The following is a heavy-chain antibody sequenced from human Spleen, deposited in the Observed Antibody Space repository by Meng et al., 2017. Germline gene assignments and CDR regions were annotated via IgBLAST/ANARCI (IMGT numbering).Heavy chain of an antibody. CDR2: ITHTGST. V-gene: IGHV4-34*01. Sequence: QVQSQQLGPGLVKSSETLSLPCAVSGASFSGYYWAWIRQPPGKGLEWIGEITHTGSTNYTPSLASRATISVDTSQNNLSLKLSSVTAADSAVYSCARGPTTMAHDFDYWGQGTLVTVSS. CDR3: ARGPTTMAHDFDY. D-gene: IGHD4-11*01. J-gene: IGHJ4*02. CDR1: GASFSGYY.